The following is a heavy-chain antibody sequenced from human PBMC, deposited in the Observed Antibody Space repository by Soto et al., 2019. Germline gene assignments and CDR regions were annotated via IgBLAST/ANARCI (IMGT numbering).Heavy chain of an antibody. Sequence: PSETLSLTCSVSGSSISSYYWSWIRQPPGKGLEWIGHISYSGSANYNPSLKSRVTISADTSKNQFSLKLISVTAADTAVYYCARHYSGDPFYYWGQGTLVTVSS. CDR2: ISYSGSA. CDR3: ARHYSGDPFYY. CDR1: GSSISSYY. V-gene: IGHV4-59*08. D-gene: IGHD4-17*01. J-gene: IGHJ4*02.